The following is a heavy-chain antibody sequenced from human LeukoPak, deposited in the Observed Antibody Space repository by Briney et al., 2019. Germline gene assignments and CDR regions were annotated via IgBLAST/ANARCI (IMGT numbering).Heavy chain of an antibody. V-gene: IGHV3-7*01. Sequence: GGSLRLSCAASGFTFSSYEMNWVRQAPGKGLEWVANIKQDGSEKYYVDSVKGRFTISRDNAKNSLYLQMNSLRAEDTAVYYCARDLSAAMVPFDYWGQGTLVTVSS. D-gene: IGHD5-18*01. CDR2: IKQDGSEK. J-gene: IGHJ4*02. CDR3: ARDLSAAMVPFDY. CDR1: GFTFSSYE.